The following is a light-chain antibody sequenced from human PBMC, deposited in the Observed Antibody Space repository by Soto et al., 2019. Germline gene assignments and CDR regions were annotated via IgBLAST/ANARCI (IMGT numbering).Light chain of an antibody. CDR2: AAS. CDR3: QQANSFPLT. V-gene: IGKV1D-12*01. CDR1: QGIYW. J-gene: IGKJ4*01. Sequence: DIQMTQSPSSVSASVGDRVTITCRASQGIYWLAWYQQKPGKAPKLLIYAASSLQSGVPSRFSGIGSGTDFTLTNSGLQPEYVATYYCQQANSFPLTFGGGTKVEIK.